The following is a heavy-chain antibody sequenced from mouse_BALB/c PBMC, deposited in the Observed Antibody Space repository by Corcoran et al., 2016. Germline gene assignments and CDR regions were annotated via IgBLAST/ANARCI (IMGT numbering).Heavy chain of an antibody. Sequence: EVLLQQSGPELVKPGASVKIPCKASGYTFTDYNMDWVKQSHGKSLEWIGDINPNNGGTIYNQKFKGKATLTVHKSSSTADMELRSLTSEDTAVYYCAIRNYVDYRGQGTTPTVSS. V-gene: IGHV1-18*01. CDR2: INPNNGGT. CDR3: AIRNYVDY. CDR1: GYTFTDYN. J-gene: IGHJ2*01.